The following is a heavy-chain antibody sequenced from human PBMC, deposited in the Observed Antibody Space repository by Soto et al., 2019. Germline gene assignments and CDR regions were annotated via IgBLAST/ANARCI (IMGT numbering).Heavy chain of an antibody. CDR1: GGSISSSSYY. CDR2: IYYSGST. Sequence: SETLSLTCTVSGGSISSSSYYWGWIRQPPGKGLEWIGSIYYSGSTYYNPSLKSRVTISVDTPKNQFSLKVNSVTGADTAVYYCARSSHKESWFDPWGQGTL. CDR3: ARSSHKESWFDP. V-gene: IGHV4-39*07. J-gene: IGHJ5*02. D-gene: IGHD6-13*01.